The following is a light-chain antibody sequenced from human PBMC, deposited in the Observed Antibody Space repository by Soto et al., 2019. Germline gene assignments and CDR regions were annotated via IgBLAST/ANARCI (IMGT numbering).Light chain of an antibody. J-gene: IGLJ1*01. CDR1: SSDVGAYNY. CDR3: SSYASTSTAV. CDR2: EVN. V-gene: IGLV2-14*01. Sequence: QSALTQPASVSGSPGQSITISCTGTSSDVGAYNYVSWYQQHPGKAPKLMIYEVNSRPSGVSNRFSGSKSGITASLTISGLQAEDEGDYYCSSYASTSTAVFGTGTKRTV.